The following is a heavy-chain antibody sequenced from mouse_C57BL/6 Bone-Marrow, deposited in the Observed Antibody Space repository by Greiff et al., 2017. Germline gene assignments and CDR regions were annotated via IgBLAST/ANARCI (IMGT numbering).Heavy chain of an antibody. D-gene: IGHD2-13*01. CDR3: TRGGDCWVAWFAY. V-gene: IGHV1-5*01. CDR1: GYTFTSYW. Sequence: VQLQQSGTVLARPGASVKMSCKTSGYTFTSYWMHWVKQRPGQGLEWIGAIYPGNSDTSYNQKFKGKAKLTAVTSASTAYLELSSLTNEDAAVYYCTRGGDCWVAWFAYWGQGTLVTVSA. J-gene: IGHJ3*01. CDR2: IYPGNSDT.